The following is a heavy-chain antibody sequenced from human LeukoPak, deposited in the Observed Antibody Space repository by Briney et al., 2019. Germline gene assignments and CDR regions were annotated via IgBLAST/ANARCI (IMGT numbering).Heavy chain of an antibody. J-gene: IGHJ3*02. CDR1: GFTFRSYG. V-gene: IGHV3-23*01. CDR3: AKDLKGLSDYVRGSYAIDI. D-gene: IGHD3-16*01. Sequence: PGGSLRLSCEASGFTFRSYGMSWVRQGPGKGLEWVSGISGRGGETDYADFVKGRFTISRDNSKNTLFLQMNSLRAEDTAVYYCAKDLKGLSDYVRGSYAIDIWRHGTMVTVSS. CDR2: ISGRGGET.